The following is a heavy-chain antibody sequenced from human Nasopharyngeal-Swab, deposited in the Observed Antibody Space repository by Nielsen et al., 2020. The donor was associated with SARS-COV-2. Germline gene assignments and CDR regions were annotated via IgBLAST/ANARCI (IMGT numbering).Heavy chain of an antibody. D-gene: IGHD4-23*01. J-gene: IGHJ6*02. V-gene: IGHV1-69*13. CDR3: AREVGGMTTVVPALVYGMDV. Sequence: SVKVSCKASRGTFSSYAISWVRQAPGQGLEWMGGIIPIFGTANYAQKFQGRVTITADESTSTAYMELSSLRSEDTAVYYCAREVGGMTTVVPALVYGMDVWGQGTTVTVSS. CDR1: RGTFSSYA. CDR2: IIPIFGTA.